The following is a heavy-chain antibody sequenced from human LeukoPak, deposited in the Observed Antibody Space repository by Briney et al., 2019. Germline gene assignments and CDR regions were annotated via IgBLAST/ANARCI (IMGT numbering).Heavy chain of an antibody. J-gene: IGHJ4*02. D-gene: IGHD6-13*01. Sequence: GGSLRLSCAASGFTFISYTMTWVRQAPGKGLEWVSSISSSSSYIYYADSVRGRFTISRDNAKRSLFLQLNSLRAEDTAVYYCVMLFMGSTNWPDYWGQGTLVTVS. CDR3: VMLFMGSTNWPDY. CDR1: GFTFISYT. V-gene: IGHV3-21*01. CDR2: ISSSSSYI.